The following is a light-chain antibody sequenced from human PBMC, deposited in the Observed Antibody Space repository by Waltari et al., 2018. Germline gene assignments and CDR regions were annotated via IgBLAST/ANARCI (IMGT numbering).Light chain of an antibody. V-gene: IGKV1-5*03. CDR3: QQYNSYSLLS. CDR2: KAS. CDR1: QSISKW. J-gene: IGKJ4*01. Sequence: DIQMTQSPPTLSASVGDRLIFSCRASQSISKWLAWYQQKPGKAPKLLIYKASTLESGVPSRCSGSVSGTEVTHYISSLQPEDCATYYCQQYNSYSLLSFGGGTKVEIK.